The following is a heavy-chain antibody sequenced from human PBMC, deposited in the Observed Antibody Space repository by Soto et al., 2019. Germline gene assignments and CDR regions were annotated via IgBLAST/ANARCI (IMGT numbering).Heavy chain of an antibody. Sequence: GGSLRLSCAASGFTFSNYWIHWVRQAPGQGLVWVSRINSDGSGIRYADSVKGRFTISRDNSKNTLYLQMNSLRAEDTAVYYCAKDRPINYYYYYGMDVWGQGNTVTVSS. J-gene: IGHJ6*02. CDR1: GFTFSNYW. CDR2: INSDGSGI. V-gene: IGHV3-74*01. CDR3: AKDRPINYYYYYGMDV.